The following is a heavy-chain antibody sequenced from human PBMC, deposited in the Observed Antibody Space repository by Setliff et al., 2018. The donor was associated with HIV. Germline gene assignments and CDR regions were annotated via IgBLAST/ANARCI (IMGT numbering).Heavy chain of an antibody. CDR3: VRGADGDYRYYMDV. D-gene: IGHD4-17*01. CDR2: IFPFFGSA. J-gene: IGHJ6*03. Sequence: SVKVSCKASGGTFSSYGVNWVRQAPGQGLEWMGGIFPFFGSANYAQKFQGRVTITADVSTSTIYMELSSLTSEDTAVYYCVRGADGDYRYYMDVWGRGTTVTVSS. CDR1: GGTFSSYG. V-gene: IGHV1-69*13.